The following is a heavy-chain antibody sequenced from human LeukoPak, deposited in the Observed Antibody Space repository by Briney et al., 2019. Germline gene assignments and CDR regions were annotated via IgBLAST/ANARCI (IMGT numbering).Heavy chain of an antibody. CDR1: GFTFSTYA. Sequence: GGSLRLSCAASGFTFSTYAMSWVRRAPGKGLEWVSQITGSGSRTYYADSVKGRFTISRDESKKMLYLQMDSLRAQDTAVYYCAKATGYDYGSWFDPWGQGTLVTVSS. CDR2: ITGSGSRT. V-gene: IGHV3-23*01. D-gene: IGHD5-12*01. J-gene: IGHJ5*02. CDR3: AKATGYDYGSWFDP.